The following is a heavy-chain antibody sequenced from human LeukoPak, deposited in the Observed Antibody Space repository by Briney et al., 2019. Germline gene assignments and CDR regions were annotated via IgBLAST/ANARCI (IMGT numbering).Heavy chain of an antibody. D-gene: IGHD2-15*01. CDR3: VRGYSFGPYGMDV. CDR1: GFXFSSYA. J-gene: IGHJ6*02. V-gene: IGHV3-64D*09. Sequence: GGSLRLSCSASGFXFSSYAIHWVRQAPGKGLGFVSAISDSGGSTYYADSVKGRFTISRDNSKNTLYLQMSSLRAEDTAVYFCVRGYSFGPYGMDVWGQGTTVTVSS. CDR2: ISDSGGST.